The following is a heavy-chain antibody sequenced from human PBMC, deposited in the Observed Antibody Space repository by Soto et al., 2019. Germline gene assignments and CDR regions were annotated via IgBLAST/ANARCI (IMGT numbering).Heavy chain of an antibody. J-gene: IGHJ4*02. V-gene: IGHV3-15*01. CDR2: IKSNPDGGTT. CDR1: GFVFSNAW. D-gene: IGHD7-27*01. Sequence: EVQLVESWGGLVEPGGSLRLSCAASGFVFSNAWMSWVRHAPGKGLEWVGRIKSNPDGGTTDYAAPVKGRFTISRDDSKTTLYLQMNSLRTEDTAVYYCGRTNWGFADFFDYWGQGTLVTVSS. CDR3: GRTNWGFADFFDY.